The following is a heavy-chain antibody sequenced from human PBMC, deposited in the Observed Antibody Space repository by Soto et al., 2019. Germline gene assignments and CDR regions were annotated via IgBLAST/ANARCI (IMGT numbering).Heavy chain of an antibody. J-gene: IGHJ6*02. Sequence: ASVKVSCKASGYTFTIYGISCVLQSPLQWLEWMGCISAYNGNTNYAQKLQGRVTMTTDTSTGTAYMELRSLRSDDTAVYYCARDTQQLDLYYYYGMDVWGQGTTVTVSS. CDR3: ARDTQQLDLYYYYGMDV. D-gene: IGHD6-13*01. CDR1: GYTFTIYG. CDR2: ISAYNGNT. V-gene: IGHV1-18*01.